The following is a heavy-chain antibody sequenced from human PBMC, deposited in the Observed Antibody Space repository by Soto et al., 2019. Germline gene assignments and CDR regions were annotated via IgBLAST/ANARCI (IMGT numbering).Heavy chain of an antibody. Sequence: ASVKVSCKASGYTFTSYGISWVRQAPGQGLEWMGWISAYNGNTNYAQKLQGRVTMTTDTSTSTAYMELRSLRSDDTAVYYCASDHPAAGYYYYGMDVWGQGTTVTVSS. V-gene: IGHV1-18*01. CDR3: ASDHPAAGYYYYGMDV. CDR1: GYTFTSYG. D-gene: IGHD6-13*01. J-gene: IGHJ6*02. CDR2: ISAYNGNT.